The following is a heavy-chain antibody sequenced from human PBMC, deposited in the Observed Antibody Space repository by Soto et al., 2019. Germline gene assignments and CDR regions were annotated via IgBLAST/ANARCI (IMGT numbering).Heavy chain of an antibody. Sequence: GGSLRLSCAASGFTFSNAWMSWVRQAPGKGLEWVGRIKSKTDGGTADYAAPVKGRFTISRDDSKNTLYLQMNSLKTEDTAVYYCTTNAVVVPAAHAFDYWGQGTLVTVSS. D-gene: IGHD2-2*01. CDR1: GFTFSNAW. CDR3: TTNAVVVPAAHAFDY. J-gene: IGHJ4*02. V-gene: IGHV3-15*01. CDR2: IKSKTDGGTA.